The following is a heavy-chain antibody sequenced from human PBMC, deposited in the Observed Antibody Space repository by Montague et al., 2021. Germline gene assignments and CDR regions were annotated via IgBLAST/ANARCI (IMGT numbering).Heavy chain of an antibody. Sequence: SETLSLTCTVSGAPITSNIYYWGWIRQSPGKGLEWIGSIYYSGNSFYQPSLKSRITMAVDTSKNQFSLKLSSVTAADTATYYCARVFSSWYVGWFDPWGQGTLVTVSS. D-gene: IGHD6-13*01. J-gene: IGHJ5*02. V-gene: IGHV4-39*07. CDR1: GAPITSNIYY. CDR2: IYYSGNS. CDR3: ARVFSSWYVGWFDP.